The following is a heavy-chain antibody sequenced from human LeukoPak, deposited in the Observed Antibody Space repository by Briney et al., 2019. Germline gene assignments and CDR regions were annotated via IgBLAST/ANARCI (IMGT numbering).Heavy chain of an antibody. V-gene: IGHV3-23*01. D-gene: IGHD1-26*01. CDR1: GFTFSSYA. Sequence: PGGSLRLSCAASGFTFSSYAMSWVRQAPGKGLEWVSAISGSGGSTIYYADSVKGRFTISRDNAKNSLYLQMNSLRAEDTAVYYCARDQWELLYAFDIWGQGTMVTVSS. J-gene: IGHJ3*02. CDR2: ISGSGGSTI. CDR3: ARDQWELLYAFDI.